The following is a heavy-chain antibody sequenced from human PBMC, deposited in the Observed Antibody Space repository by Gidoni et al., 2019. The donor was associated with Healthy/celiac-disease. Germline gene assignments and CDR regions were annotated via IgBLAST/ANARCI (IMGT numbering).Heavy chain of an antibody. V-gene: IGHV3-30*03. CDR2: ISYDGSNK. D-gene: IGHD6-6*01. Sequence: QVQLVESGGGVVQPGRSLRLSCAASGFTFSSYGMHWVRQAPGKGLECVAVISYDGSNKYYADSVKGRFTISRDNSKNTLYLQMNSLRAEDTAVYYCASPSIAARPTDYWGQGTLVTVSS. CDR1: GFTFSSYG. CDR3: ASPSIAARPTDY. J-gene: IGHJ4*02.